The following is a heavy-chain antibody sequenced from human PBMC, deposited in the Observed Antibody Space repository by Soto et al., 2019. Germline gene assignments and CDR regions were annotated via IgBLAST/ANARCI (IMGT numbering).Heavy chain of an antibody. CDR1: GGSFSGYY. D-gene: IGHD2-15*01. Sequence: QVQLQQWGAGLLKPSETLSLTCAVYGGSFSGYYWSWIRQPPGKGLEWIGEINHSGSTNYNPSLKSRVTISVDTSKNQFSLKLSSVTAADTAVYYCARRTVVAAIFDPWGQGTLVTVSS. V-gene: IGHV4-34*01. J-gene: IGHJ5*02. CDR2: INHSGST. CDR3: ARRTVVAAIFDP.